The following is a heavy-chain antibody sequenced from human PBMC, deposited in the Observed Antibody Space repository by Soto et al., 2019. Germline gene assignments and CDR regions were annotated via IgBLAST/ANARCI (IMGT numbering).Heavy chain of an antibody. D-gene: IGHD6-6*01. Sequence: GGSLRLSCAASGFTFSSYWMSWVRQAPGKGLEWVANIKQDGSEKYYVDSVKGRFTISRDNAKNSLYLQMNSLRAEDTAVYYCARDEGSIAARPSDRPPRAPYYYYMDVWGKGTTVTVSS. J-gene: IGHJ6*03. CDR3: ARDEGSIAARPSDRPPRAPYYYYMDV. V-gene: IGHV3-7*01. CDR1: GFTFSSYW. CDR2: IKQDGSEK.